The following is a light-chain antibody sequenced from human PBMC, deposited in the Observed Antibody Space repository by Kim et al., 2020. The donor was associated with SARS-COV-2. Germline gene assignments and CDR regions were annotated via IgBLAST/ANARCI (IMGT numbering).Light chain of an antibody. Sequence: VSPGERAPLSCRASQSVSSNLAWYQQKPGQAPRLLVYAASTRATDIPARFSGSGSGTEFTLTISSLQSEDVAIYYCQQYTNWPQTFGQGTKVDIK. CDR1: QSVSSN. J-gene: IGKJ1*01. CDR3: QQYTNWPQT. V-gene: IGKV3-15*01. CDR2: AAS.